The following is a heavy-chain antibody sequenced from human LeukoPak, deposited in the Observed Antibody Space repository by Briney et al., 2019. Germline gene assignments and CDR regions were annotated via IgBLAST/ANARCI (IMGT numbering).Heavy chain of an antibody. CDR1: GFTFSSYA. CDR3: AKDSYDILTGFDY. J-gene: IGHJ4*02. Sequence: GGSLRLSCAASGFTFSSYAMSWVRQAPGKGLEWVSAISGSGGSTYYADSVKGRFTISRDNSKNTLYLQMNSLSAEDTAVYYCAKDSYDILTGFDYWGQGTLVTVSS. D-gene: IGHD3-9*01. CDR2: ISGSGGST. V-gene: IGHV3-23*01.